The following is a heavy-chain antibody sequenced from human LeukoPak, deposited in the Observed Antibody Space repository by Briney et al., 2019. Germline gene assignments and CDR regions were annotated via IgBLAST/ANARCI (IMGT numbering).Heavy chain of an antibody. D-gene: IGHD5-18*01. Sequence: ASVKVSCKASGYTFTDYFMNWVRQAPGQGLEWMGWINPKSGGTVYAQKLQDRVTMTTDTSTSTAYMELRSLRSDDTAVYYCANSPDTAMDWYFDYWGQGTLVTVSS. CDR1: GYTFTDYF. V-gene: IGHV1-2*02. J-gene: IGHJ4*02. CDR3: ANSPDTAMDWYFDY. CDR2: INPKSGGT.